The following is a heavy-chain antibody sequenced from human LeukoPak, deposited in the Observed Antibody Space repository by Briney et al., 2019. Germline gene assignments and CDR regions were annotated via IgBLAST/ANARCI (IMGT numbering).Heavy chain of an antibody. V-gene: IGHV4-61*08. Sequence: SETLSLTCTVSGASVGSAGYYWSWVRQPPGGGLEWIGYIYYISNTNYNPSLKSRVTMSVDPSKNQFSLKLNSVTAADTAVYYCARTQSQSGSYRYYFGYWGQGTLVTVSS. CDR1: GASVGSAGYY. CDR3: ARTQSQSGSYRYYFGY. CDR2: IYYISNT. D-gene: IGHD1-26*01. J-gene: IGHJ4*02.